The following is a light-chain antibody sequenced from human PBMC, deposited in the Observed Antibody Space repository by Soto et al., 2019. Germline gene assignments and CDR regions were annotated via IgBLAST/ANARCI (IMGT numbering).Light chain of an antibody. Sequence: QSVLSQPASVSGSPGQSITISCTGINSGVVNYEYVSWYQQFPDKAPKLIIYEGRERPSGVSDRFSGSKCDNAASLTISALQTEDEAEYFCLSYGKVFGTGTKGTVL. CDR1: NSGVVNYEY. CDR2: EGR. V-gene: IGLV2-23*01. CDR3: LSYGKV. J-gene: IGLJ1*01.